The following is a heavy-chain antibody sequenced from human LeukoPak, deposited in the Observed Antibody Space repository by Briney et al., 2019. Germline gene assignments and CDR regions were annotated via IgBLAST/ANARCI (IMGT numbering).Heavy chain of an antibody. Sequence: SQTLSLTCAISGDSVSSNSAAWNWMRQSPSRGLEWLGRTYYRSKWYNDYAVSVKSRITINPDTSKNQFSLQLNSVTPEDTAVYYCARESDIVATLDYYYGMDVWGQGTTVTVSS. CDR2: TYYRSKWYN. CDR1: GDSVSSNSAA. CDR3: ARESDIVATLDYYYGMDV. V-gene: IGHV6-1*01. D-gene: IGHD5-12*01. J-gene: IGHJ6*02.